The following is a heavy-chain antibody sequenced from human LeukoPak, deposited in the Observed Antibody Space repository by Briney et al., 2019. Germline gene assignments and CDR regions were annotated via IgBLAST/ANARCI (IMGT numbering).Heavy chain of an antibody. CDR2: ISSSGSTI. CDR1: GFTFSDYY. CDR3: AREMLDSSGYFDY. Sequence: PGGSLRLSCAASGFTFSDYYMSWIRQAPGKGLEWVSYISSSGSTIYYADSVKGRFTISRDNVKNSLYLQMNSLRAEDTAVYYCAREMLDSSGYFDYWGQGTLVTVSS. J-gene: IGHJ4*02. D-gene: IGHD3-22*01. V-gene: IGHV3-11*01.